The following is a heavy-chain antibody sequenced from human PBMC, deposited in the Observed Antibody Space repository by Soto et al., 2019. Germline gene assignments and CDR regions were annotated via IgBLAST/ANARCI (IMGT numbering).Heavy chain of an antibody. D-gene: IGHD3-10*01. Sequence: ASVKVSCKASGYTFTSYYMHWVRQAPGQGLEWMGIINPSGGSTSYAQKFQGRVTMTRDTSTSTVYMELSSLRSEDTAVYYCARGLDYYGSGSDAFDIWGQGTMVTVSS. J-gene: IGHJ3*02. CDR2: INPSGGST. CDR3: ARGLDYYGSGSDAFDI. CDR1: GYTFTSYY. V-gene: IGHV1-46*03.